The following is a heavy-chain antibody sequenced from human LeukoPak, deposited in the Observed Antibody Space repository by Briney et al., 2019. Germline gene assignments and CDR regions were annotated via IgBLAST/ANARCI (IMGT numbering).Heavy chain of an antibody. J-gene: IGHJ6*03. Sequence: QSGGSLRLSCAASGFILSSFGMHWVRQAPGKGLEWVAFTQDDESNKYYSDSVKGRFTISRDNSKNTLFLQMSSLRPEDTALYYCAKQMTERPHYYYMEVWGGGTTVTVSS. CDR1: GFILSSFG. V-gene: IGHV3-30*02. CDR3: AKQMTERPHYYYMEV. CDR2: TQDDESNK.